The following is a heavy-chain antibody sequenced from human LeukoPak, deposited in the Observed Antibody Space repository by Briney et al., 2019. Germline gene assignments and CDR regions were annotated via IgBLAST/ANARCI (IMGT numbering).Heavy chain of an antibody. CDR3: ARGRIAKIVVVHSFSYGMDV. CDR1: GGSFTDYF. CDR2: INDYTGDT. Sequence: SGTLSLTCTVYGGSFTDYFWTWIRPSPGKGLEWIGEINDYTGDTNYNPSLNSRVSISLEKSKNQFSLELRSVTAADTAVYYCARGRIAKIVVVHSFSYGMDVWGQGTTVTVSS. D-gene: IGHD3-22*01. J-gene: IGHJ6*02. V-gene: IGHV4-34*01.